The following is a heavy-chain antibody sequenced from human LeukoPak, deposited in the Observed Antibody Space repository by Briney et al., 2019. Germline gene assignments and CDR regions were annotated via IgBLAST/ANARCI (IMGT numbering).Heavy chain of an antibody. D-gene: IGHD5-24*01. Sequence: ASVKVSCKASGYTFTSFGITWVRQAPGQRLEWMGWINAGNGNTKYSQEFQGRVTITRDTSASTAYMELSSLRSEDMAVYYCARSWGGGYNYWLGFDYWGQGTLVTVSS. CDR2: INAGNGNT. CDR3: ARSWGGGYNYWLGFDY. V-gene: IGHV1-3*03. J-gene: IGHJ4*02. CDR1: GYTFTSFG.